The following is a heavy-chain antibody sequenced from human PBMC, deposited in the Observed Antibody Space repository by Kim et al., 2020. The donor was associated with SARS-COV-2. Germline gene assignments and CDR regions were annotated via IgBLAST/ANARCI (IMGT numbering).Heavy chain of an antibody. Sequence: GGSLRLSCAASGFTFGHYAMHWVRQAPGKGLEWVSGISYNSRNVGSADSVKGRFTISRDNAKNTIYLQMNRLRPEDTALYYCTKDRFPHYDSSGSYAMDVWSQGTTVTVAS. J-gene: IGHJ6*02. D-gene: IGHD3-22*01. V-gene: IGHV3-9*01. CDR1: GFTFGHYA. CDR2: ISYNSRNV. CDR3: TKDRFPHYDSSGSYAMDV.